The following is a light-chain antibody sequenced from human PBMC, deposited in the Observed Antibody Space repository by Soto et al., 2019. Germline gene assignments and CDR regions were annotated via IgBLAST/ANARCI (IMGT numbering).Light chain of an antibody. CDR1: SSDVGGYNY. V-gene: IGLV2-14*03. Sequence: QSALTQPASVSGSPGQSITISCTGTSSDVGGYNYVSWYQQHPGKAPKVMIYDVSNRPSGVSNRFSGSKSGNMASLTISGLQAEDEADYYCDSYTSSGTYVFGTGTKVTVL. J-gene: IGLJ1*01. CDR3: DSYTSSGTYV. CDR2: DVS.